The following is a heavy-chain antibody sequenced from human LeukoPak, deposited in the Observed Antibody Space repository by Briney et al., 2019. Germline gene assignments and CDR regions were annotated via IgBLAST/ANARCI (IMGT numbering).Heavy chain of an antibody. CDR1: EFSVGSNY. J-gene: IGHJ4*02. CDR3: AKSGSSSTTVYYFDY. D-gene: IGHD6-13*01. Sequence: GGSLRLSCAASEFSVGSNYMTWVRQAPGKGLEWVSLIYSGGSTYYADSVKGRFTISRDNSKNTLYLQMNSLRAEDTAVYYCAKSGSSSTTVYYFDYWGQGTLVTVSS. CDR2: IYSGGST. V-gene: IGHV3-66*01.